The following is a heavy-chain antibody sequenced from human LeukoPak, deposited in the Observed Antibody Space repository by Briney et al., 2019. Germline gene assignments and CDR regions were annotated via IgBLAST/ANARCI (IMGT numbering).Heavy chain of an antibody. Sequence: GGSLRLSCAASGFTFSTYAMTWVRQVPGKGPEWVSAISSSGADTHYADSVKGRFTISRDNSKNTLFLQMNSLRVEDTAVYYCSKRGSDSPSCFQHWGQGTLVTVSS. CDR1: GFTFSTYA. CDR3: SKRGSDSPSCFQH. CDR2: ISSSGADT. J-gene: IGHJ1*01. V-gene: IGHV3-23*01. D-gene: IGHD2-21*02.